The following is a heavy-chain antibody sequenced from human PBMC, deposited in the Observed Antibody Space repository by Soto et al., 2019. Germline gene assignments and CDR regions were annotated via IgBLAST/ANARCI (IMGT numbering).Heavy chain of an antibody. V-gene: IGHV3-23*01. CDR2: INDNSAVI. D-gene: IGHD6-19*01. CDR3: GKAVATRVYDY. Sequence: SGGSLRLSCAASGFTFSSSDMSWVRQAPGKGLEWVSVINDNSAVIHYADSVKGRFSISRDNSKNTLYLQMNSLRAEDTAVYFCGKAVATRVYDYWGQGTLVTVSS. CDR1: GFTFSSSD. J-gene: IGHJ4*02.